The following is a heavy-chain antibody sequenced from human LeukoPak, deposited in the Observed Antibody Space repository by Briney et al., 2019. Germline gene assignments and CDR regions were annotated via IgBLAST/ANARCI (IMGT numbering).Heavy chain of an antibody. J-gene: IGHJ3*02. CDR3: AKDQGSAAAGDAFDI. Sequence: GGSLRLSCAASGFTFSSYGMHWVRQAPGKGLEWVAVIWYDGSNKYYADSVKGRFTISRDNSENTLYLQMNSLRAEDTAVYYCAKDQGSAAAGDAFDIWGQGTMVTVSS. D-gene: IGHD6-13*01. CDR2: IWYDGSNK. V-gene: IGHV3-33*06. CDR1: GFTFSSYG.